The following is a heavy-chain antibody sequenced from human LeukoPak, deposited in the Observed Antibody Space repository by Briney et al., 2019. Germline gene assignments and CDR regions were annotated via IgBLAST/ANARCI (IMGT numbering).Heavy chain of an antibody. J-gene: IGHJ4*02. CDR2: ISGNADNT. CDR3: AKVSGGWLPIHYFDN. V-gene: IGHV3-23*01. D-gene: IGHD3-22*01. CDR1: GFTFSSYA. Sequence: GGSLRLSCAASGFTFSSYAMSWVRHAPGKGLEWVSTISGNADNTYYADSVKGRFTISRDNSRNTLYLQMNSLRAEDTAVYFCAKVSGGWLPIHYFDNGGQGPLVTVPS.